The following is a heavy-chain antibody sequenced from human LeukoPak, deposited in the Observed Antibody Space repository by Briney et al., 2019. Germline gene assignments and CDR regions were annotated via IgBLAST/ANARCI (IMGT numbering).Heavy chain of an antibody. CDR1: GDSVSSNSAA. J-gene: IGHJ4*02. D-gene: IGHD4-17*01. CDR3: ARHGMATVSNTLDY. V-gene: IGHV6-1*01. CDR2: TYYRSKWYN. Sequence: SQTLLLTCAISGDSVSSNSAAWNWIRQSPSRGLEWLGRTYYRSKWYNDYAVSVKSRITINPDTSKNQFSLKLSSVTAADTAVYYCARHGMATVSNTLDYWGQGTLVTVSS.